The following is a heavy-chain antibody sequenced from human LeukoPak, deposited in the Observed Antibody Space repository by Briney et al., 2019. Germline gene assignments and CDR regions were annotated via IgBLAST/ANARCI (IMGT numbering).Heavy chain of an antibody. D-gene: IGHD6-19*01. V-gene: IGHV3-33*01. CDR2: IWYDGSNK. Sequence: PGGSLRLSCAASGFTFSSYGMHWVRQAPGKGLEWVAVIWYDGSNKYYADSVKGRFTISRDNSKNMLYLQMNSLRAEDTAVYYCARDWGGEVIAVAGMSWYWGQGTLVTVSS. CDR3: ARDWGGEVIAVAGMSWY. CDR1: GFTFSSYG. J-gene: IGHJ4*02.